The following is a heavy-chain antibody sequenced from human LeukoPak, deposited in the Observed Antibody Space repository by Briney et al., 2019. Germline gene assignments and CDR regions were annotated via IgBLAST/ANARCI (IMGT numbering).Heavy chain of an antibody. CDR3: AKARGEQNGGSNY. CDR1: GFIFSSYA. D-gene: IGHD2-15*01. J-gene: IGHJ4*02. Sequence: PGGSLRLSCATSGFIFSSYAMSWVRQAPGRGLEWVASISGSGGSIYYADSVKGRFTISRDNSKNTLYLQMNSLRAEDTAVYSGAKARGEQNGGSNYWGQGTQVIVSS. V-gene: IGHV3-23*01. CDR2: ISGSGGSI.